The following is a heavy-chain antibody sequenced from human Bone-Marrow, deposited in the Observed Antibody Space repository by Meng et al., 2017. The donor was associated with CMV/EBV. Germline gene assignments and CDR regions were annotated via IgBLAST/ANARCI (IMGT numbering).Heavy chain of an antibody. D-gene: IGHD6-13*01. Sequence: GESLKISCAASGFTFDDYGMSWVRQAPGKGLEWVSGINWNGGSTGYADSVKGRFTISRDNAKNSLYLQMNSLRAEDTALYYCAREGPNSRWGFNYWGQGTLVTVSS. J-gene: IGHJ4*02. V-gene: IGHV3-20*04. CDR1: GFTFDDYG. CDR2: INWNGGST. CDR3: AREGPNSRWGFNY.